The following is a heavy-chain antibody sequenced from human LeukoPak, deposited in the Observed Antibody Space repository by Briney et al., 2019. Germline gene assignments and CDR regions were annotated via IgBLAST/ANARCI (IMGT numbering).Heavy chain of an antibody. Sequence: GGSLRLSCAASGFTFSSYALSWVRQAPGKGLEWVSAISDSGGSTYYADSVKGRFAISRDNSKNTLYLQMNSLRAEDTAVYYCATYDFWSGYGVGYWGQGTLVTVSS. CDR3: ATYDFWSGYGVGY. CDR2: ISDSGGST. D-gene: IGHD3-3*01. CDR1: GFTFSSYA. J-gene: IGHJ4*02. V-gene: IGHV3-23*01.